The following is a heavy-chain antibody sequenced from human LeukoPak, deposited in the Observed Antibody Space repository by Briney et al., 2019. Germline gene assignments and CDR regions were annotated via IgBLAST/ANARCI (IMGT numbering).Heavy chain of an antibody. J-gene: IGHJ4*02. V-gene: IGHV3-23*01. CDR1: GFTFSSYS. Sequence: GSLRLSCAASGFTFSSYSMNWVRQAPGKGLEWVSSISNSGGSTYYADSVKGRFTISRDNSKNTSYLQMNSLRAEDTAVYYCAKEGFDSWGQGTLVTVSS. CDR2: ISNSGGST. CDR3: AKEGFDS.